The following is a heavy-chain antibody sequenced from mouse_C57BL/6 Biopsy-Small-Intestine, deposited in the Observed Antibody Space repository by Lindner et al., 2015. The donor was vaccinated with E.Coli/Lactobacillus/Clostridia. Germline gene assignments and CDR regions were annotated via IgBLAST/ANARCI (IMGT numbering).Heavy chain of an antibody. D-gene: IGHD4-1*01. CDR1: GYAFSSSW. J-gene: IGHJ2*01. CDR2: IYPGHGDT. CDR3: ARLLTGTRFDY. Sequence: VQLQESGPELVKPGASVKISCKASGYAFSSSWMHWVKQRPGKGLEWIGRIYPGHGDTNYNGKFMGKATLTADKSSSTAYMQFSSLTSEDSAIYYCARLLTGTRFDYWGQGTTLTVSS. V-gene: IGHV1-82*01.